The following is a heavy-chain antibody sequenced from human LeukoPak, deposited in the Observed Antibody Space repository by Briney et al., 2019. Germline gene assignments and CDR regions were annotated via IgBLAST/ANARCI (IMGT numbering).Heavy chain of an antibody. Sequence: PGGSLRLSCAASEFTLSSYTMNWVRQAPGKGLEWVSSISSSSTYIYYADSVKGRFTISRDNAKSSLYLQMNSLRGEDTAVYYCAISGSGSYYPFDYWGQGTLVTVSS. CDR1: EFTLSSYT. V-gene: IGHV3-21*01. CDR3: AISGSGSYYPFDY. CDR2: ISSSSTYI. D-gene: IGHD3-10*01. J-gene: IGHJ4*02.